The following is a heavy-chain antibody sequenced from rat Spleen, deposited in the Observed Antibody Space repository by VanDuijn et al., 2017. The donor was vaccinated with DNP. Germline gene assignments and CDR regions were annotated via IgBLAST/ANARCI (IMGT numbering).Heavy chain of an antibody. J-gene: IGHJ2*01. V-gene: IGHV5-20*01. CDR1: GFTFTDND. Sequence: EVRLVESGGGLVQPGGSLKLSCAASGFTFTDNDMAWVRQAPKKGLEWVATISYDGGRTYYRDSVKGRFTISRDNAKSSLYLQMDSLRSEDTASYYCTTDFERGYWGQGVMVTVSS. D-gene: IGHD1-11*01. CDR3: TTDFERGY. CDR2: ISYDGGRT.